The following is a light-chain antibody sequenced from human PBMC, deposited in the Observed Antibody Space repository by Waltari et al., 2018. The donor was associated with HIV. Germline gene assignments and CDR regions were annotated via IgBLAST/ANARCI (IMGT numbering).Light chain of an antibody. V-gene: IGKV2-28*01. CDR3: MQALQNPLI. CDR2: LGS. Sequence: DIVMTQSPLSLPVTPGEPASISCRSSQSLLYSNGYNYLDWYLQKPGQSPQLLIYLGSNRASGVPDRFSGSGSGTDFTLKISRVEAEDVGVYYCMQALQNPLIFGGGTKVEIK. CDR1: QSLLYSNGYNY. J-gene: IGKJ4*01.